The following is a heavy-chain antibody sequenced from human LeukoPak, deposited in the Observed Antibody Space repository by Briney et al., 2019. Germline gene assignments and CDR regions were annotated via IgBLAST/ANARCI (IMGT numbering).Heavy chain of an antibody. CDR3: ARKRLLDWFDP. J-gene: IGHJ5*02. D-gene: IGHD1-1*01. CDR1: GGSISSSSYY. Sequence: SETLSLTCNVSGGSISSSSYYWGWIRQPPGKGLEWIGSIYYSGSTYYNPSLKSRVTISVDTSKNQFSLKLSSVTAADTAVYYCARKRLLDWFDPWGQGTLVTVSS. CDR2: IYYSGST. V-gene: IGHV4-39*07.